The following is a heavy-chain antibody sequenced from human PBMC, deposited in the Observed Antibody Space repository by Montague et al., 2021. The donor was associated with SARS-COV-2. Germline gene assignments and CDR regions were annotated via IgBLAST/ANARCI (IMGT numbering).Heavy chain of an antibody. V-gene: IGHV4-39*01. CDR3: ARRRDRSTVVSPAVFDL. CDR2: ICYGGST. D-gene: IGHD4-23*01. J-gene: IGHJ3*01. CDR1: SDSISSRSYC. Sequence: SETLSLTCSVSSDSISSRSYCWAWIRQSPGKGLEWIGSICYGGSTYYNPSLRSRVVMSAETSKSQFSLKLYSVTAADTSIYYCARRRDRSTVVSPAVFDLWGQGTMVIVSS.